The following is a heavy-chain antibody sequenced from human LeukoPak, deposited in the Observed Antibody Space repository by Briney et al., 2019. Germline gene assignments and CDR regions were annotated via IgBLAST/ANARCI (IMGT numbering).Heavy chain of an antibody. CDR3: ARGGRYSSSWWTRNWFDP. V-gene: IGHV1-2*02. Sequence: ASVKVSCKASGYTFTGYYMRWVRQAPGQGLEWMGWINPNSGGTNYAQKFQGRVTMTRDTSISTAYMELSRLRSDDTAVYYCARGGRYSSSWWTRNWFDPWGQGTLVTVSS. D-gene: IGHD6-13*01. J-gene: IGHJ5*02. CDR1: GYTFTGYY. CDR2: INPNSGGT.